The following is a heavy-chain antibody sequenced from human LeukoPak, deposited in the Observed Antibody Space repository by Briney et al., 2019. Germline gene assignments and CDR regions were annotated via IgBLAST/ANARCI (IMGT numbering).Heavy chain of an antibody. D-gene: IGHD3-10*01. Sequence: GRSLRLSCAASGFTFSRYSMNWVRQTPGKGLEWLAIISSGGNNEYYADSVKGRFTISRDNAKNSLYLQMNSLRAEDTAVYYCARVWVRGVIMAGDDAFDIWGQGTMVTVSS. CDR2: ISSGGNNE. J-gene: IGHJ3*02. CDR3: ARVWVRGVIMAGDDAFDI. V-gene: IGHV3-30*03. CDR1: GFTFSRYS.